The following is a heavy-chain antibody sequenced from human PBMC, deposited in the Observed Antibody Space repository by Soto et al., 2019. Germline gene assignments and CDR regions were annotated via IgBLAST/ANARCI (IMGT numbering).Heavy chain of an antibody. V-gene: IGHV4-31*02. CDR2: IHHSGST. CDR3: ERESSGYYRFDH. CDR1: GGSITSGGYY. D-gene: IGHD3-22*01. Sequence: TLSLTCTVSGGSITSGGYYWSWVRQHAGEGLEWIGYIHHSGSTRYIPSLKSRVSISVDTSKNQFSLKVTSVTAADAAIYFCERESSGYYRFDHWGRGILVTVSS. J-gene: IGHJ4*01.